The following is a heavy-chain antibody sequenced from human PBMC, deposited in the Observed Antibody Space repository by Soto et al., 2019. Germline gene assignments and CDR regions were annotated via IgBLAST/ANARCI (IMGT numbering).Heavy chain of an antibody. CDR3: ARTTMTFYYFDF. Sequence: QVQLVQSGAEVKKPGASVKVSCKASGYTFTSYYMHWVRQAPGQGLEWMGVIEPSGGSKSYTQKFQGRIIMTRDTSTSTVYMELSSLRSEDTAVYYCARTTMTFYYFDFWGQGTLVTVSS. CDR2: IEPSGGSK. J-gene: IGHJ4*02. D-gene: IGHD4-17*01. V-gene: IGHV1-46*01. CDR1: GYTFTSYY.